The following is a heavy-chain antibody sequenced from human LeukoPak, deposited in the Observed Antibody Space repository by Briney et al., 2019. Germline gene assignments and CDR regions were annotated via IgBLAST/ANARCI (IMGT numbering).Heavy chain of an antibody. D-gene: IGHD2-15*01. V-gene: IGHV1-2*04. CDR3: ATHRRYCSGGSCYYGEFDY. CDR2: INPNSGGT. CDR1: GYTFTGYY. Sequence: ASVKVSCKASGYTFTGYYMHWVRQAPGQGLEWMGWINPNSGGTNYAQKFQGWVTMTRGTSISTAYMELSRLRSDDTAVYYCATHRRYCSGGSCYYGEFDYWGQGTLVTVSS. J-gene: IGHJ4*02.